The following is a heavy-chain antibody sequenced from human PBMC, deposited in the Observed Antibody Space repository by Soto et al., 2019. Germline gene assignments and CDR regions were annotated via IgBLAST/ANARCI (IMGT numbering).Heavy chain of an antibody. CDR1: GASISSSY. V-gene: IGHV4-59*01. D-gene: IGHD3-22*01. CDR2: VYYSGST. CDR3: ARGYYDSSGQSNTFDI. Sequence: PSETLSLTCTVSGASISSSYWSWIRQSPGKGLERIGYVYYSGSTNYNPSLKSRVTISVDTSKNQFSLKLSSVTAADTAVYYCARGYYDSSGQSNTFDIWGRGTMVTVSS. J-gene: IGHJ3*02.